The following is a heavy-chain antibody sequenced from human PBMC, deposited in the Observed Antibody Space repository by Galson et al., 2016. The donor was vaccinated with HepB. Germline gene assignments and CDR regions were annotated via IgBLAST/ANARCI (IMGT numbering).Heavy chain of an antibody. J-gene: IGHJ4*02. CDR2: ISGSGDTT. CDR3: SKDRGYFDYLLSIPLDF. Sequence: SLRLSCAVSGLNFRNYAMSWVRQAPGKGLEWVSIISGSGDTTYYADSVKGRFTISRDNSKNTVYLLMNSLRAGDTAFYYCSKDRGYFDYLLSIPLDFWGQGTLFTVSS. D-gene: IGHD3-9*01. V-gene: IGHV3-23*01. CDR1: GLNFRNYA.